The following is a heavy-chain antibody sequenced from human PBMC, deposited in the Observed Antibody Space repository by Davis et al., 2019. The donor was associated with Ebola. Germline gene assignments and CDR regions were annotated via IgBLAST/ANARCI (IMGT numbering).Heavy chain of an antibody. V-gene: IGHV3-13*01. CDR3: ASLYSSSWSQFDY. CDR2: IGTAGDT. CDR1: GFTFSDYY. D-gene: IGHD6-13*01. J-gene: IGHJ4*02. Sequence: GESLKISCAASGFTFSDYYMSWIRQATGKGLEWVSAIGTAGDTYYPGSVKGRFTISRDNSKNTLYLQMNSLRAEDTAVYYCASLYSSSWSQFDYWGQGTLVTVSS.